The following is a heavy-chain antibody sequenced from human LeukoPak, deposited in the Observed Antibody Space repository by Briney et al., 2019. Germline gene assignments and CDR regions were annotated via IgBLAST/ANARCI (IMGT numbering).Heavy chain of an antibody. CDR2: ISRSSRYI. CDR3: ARVSEYNWFAP. V-gene: IGHV3-21*01. J-gene: IGHJ5*02. Sequence: GGSLRLSCAASGFTFSSYSMNWVRQAPGKGLEWVSSISRSSRYIYYADSVKGRFTISRDNAKNSLYLQMNSLRAEDTAVYYCARVSEYNWFAPWRQGTLVTVSS. D-gene: IGHD1-14*01. CDR1: GFTFSSYS.